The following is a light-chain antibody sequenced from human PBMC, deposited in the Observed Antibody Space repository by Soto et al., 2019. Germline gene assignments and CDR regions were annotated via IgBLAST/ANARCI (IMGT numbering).Light chain of an antibody. CDR2: DAS. V-gene: IGKV3-11*01. Sequence: EIVLTQSQGTLSLSPGERANLSCSASQSVSSYLAWYQQKPGQAPRLLIYDASNRATGIPARFSGSGSGTDFTLTISSLEPEDFAVYYCQQRSNWPLTFGGGTKVDIK. CDR1: QSVSSY. J-gene: IGKJ4*01. CDR3: QQRSNWPLT.